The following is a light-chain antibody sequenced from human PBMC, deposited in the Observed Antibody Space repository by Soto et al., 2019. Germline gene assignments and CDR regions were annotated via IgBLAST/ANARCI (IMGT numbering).Light chain of an antibody. CDR1: QGIGDT. Sequence: TQSPATLAGSSVSGVAVSFRASQGIGDTLAWHQQKPGQAPRVLIYAASTRATGIQARFSGSGSGTEFTLTISSLQSEDFAVYYCKQYNIWWTFAQGTKVDIK. J-gene: IGKJ1*01. CDR2: AAS. V-gene: IGKV3D-15*01. CDR3: KQYNIWWT.